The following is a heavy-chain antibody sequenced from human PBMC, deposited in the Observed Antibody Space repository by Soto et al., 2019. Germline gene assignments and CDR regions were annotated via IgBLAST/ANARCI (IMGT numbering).Heavy chain of an antibody. J-gene: IGHJ5*02. Sequence: QVQLQESGPGLVKPSQTLSLTCTVSGGSISSGDYYWSWIRQPPGKGLEWIGDLYYSGSTYYNPSLKSRVTISVDTSKNQFSLKLSSVTAADTAVYYCARCCSGGSWRWRVPYNCFDPWGQGTLVTVSS. D-gene: IGHD2-15*01. CDR3: ARCCSGGSWRWRVPYNCFDP. V-gene: IGHV4-30-4*01. CDR1: GGSISSGDYY. CDR2: LYYSGST.